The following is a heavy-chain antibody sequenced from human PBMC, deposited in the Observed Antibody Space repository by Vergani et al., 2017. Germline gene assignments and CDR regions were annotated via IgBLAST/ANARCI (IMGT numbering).Heavy chain of an antibody. V-gene: IGHV4-61*02. CDR1: GASITSGSFY. J-gene: IGHJ5*02. Sequence: QVHLNEAGPGLVKPSQTLSLTCTVSGASITSGSFYWSWIRQPAGKGLEWLGRVHTDGTAYYNPSLRTRVRLSADLSQSQFSLKMTSLTAADTAVYFCAIDQWDDDGPRGWFAPWGQGILVTVSS. D-gene: IGHD5-24*01. CDR2: VHTDGTA. CDR3: AIDQWDDDGPRGWFAP.